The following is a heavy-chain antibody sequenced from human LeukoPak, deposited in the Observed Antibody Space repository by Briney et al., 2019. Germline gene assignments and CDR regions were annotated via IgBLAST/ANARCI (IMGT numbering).Heavy chain of an antibody. D-gene: IGHD3-10*01. CDR1: GFTFRNFA. J-gene: IGHJ4*02. CDR2: ISSSGSTI. CDR3: ASTHYGSGSYPFDY. Sequence: PGGSLRLSCAASGFTFRNFAMSWVRQAPGKGLEWVSYISSSGSTIYYADSVKGRFTISRDNAKNSLYLQMNSLRAEDTAVYYCASTHYGSGSYPFDYWGQGTLVTVSS. V-gene: IGHV3-11*04.